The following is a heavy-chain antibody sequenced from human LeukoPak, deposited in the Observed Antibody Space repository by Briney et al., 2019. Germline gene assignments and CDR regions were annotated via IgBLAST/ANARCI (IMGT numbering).Heavy chain of an antibody. CDR1: GDSVSGHY. D-gene: IGHD2-15*01. Sequence: PSQSLSLTCTVAGDSVSGHYCSWIRQAPGKGLGCVGSIQVNGDTKDNPSLKDRGTLSIATSKNQFSLRLRSVTAADTAVYYWARTARYFDSWGPGTLVTVSS. V-gene: IGHV4-4*09. CDR2: IQVNGDT. J-gene: IGHJ4*02. CDR3: ARTARYFDS.